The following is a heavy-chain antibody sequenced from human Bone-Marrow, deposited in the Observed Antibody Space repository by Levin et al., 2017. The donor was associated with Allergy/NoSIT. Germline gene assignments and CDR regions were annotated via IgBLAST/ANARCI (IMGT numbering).Heavy chain of an antibody. J-gene: IGHJ4*02. CDR1: GFSFSAYT. CDR2: ISVDSSAI. V-gene: IGHV3-48*02. Sequence: GESLKISCAASGFSFSAYTMNWVRQAPGKGLECLSYISVDSSAIDYADSVKGRFTISRDNAKKLLYLQMNSLRDEDAAVYYCARNYNYAFDYWGQGILVTVSS. CDR3: ARNYNYAFDY. D-gene: IGHD5-18*01.